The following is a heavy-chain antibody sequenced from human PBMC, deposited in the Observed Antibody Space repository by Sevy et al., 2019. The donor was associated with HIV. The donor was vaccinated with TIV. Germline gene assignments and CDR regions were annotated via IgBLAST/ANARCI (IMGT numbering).Heavy chain of an antibody. D-gene: IGHD6-13*01. CDR1: GFTFSSYG. J-gene: IGHJ6*03. V-gene: IGHV3-30*18. CDR2: ISYDGSNK. CDR3: AKDSSSSWASGGYYYYYMDV. Sequence: GGSLRLSCAASGFTFSSYGMYWVRQAPGKGLEWVAVISYDGSNKYYADSVKGRFTISRDNSKNTLYLQMNSLRAEDTAVYYCAKDSSSSWASGGYYYYYMDVWGKRTTVTVSS.